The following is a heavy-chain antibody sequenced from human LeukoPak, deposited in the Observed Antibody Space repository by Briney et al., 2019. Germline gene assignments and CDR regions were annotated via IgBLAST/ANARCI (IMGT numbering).Heavy chain of an antibody. CDR2: IDSDGSTT. V-gene: IGHV3-74*01. Sequence: QPGGSLRLSCAASGFTFNNYWMHWVRQAPGEGLVWVSRIDSDGSTTSYADSVKGRFTVSRDNAKNTVFLQMNSLRAEDTAVYYCVRDRIGFDPWGQGTLSPSPQ. CDR3: VRDRIGFDP. D-gene: IGHD3-16*02. J-gene: IGHJ5*02. CDR1: GFTFNNYW.